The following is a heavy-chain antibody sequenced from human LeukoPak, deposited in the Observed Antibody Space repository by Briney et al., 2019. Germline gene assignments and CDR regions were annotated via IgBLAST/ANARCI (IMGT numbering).Heavy chain of an antibody. J-gene: IGHJ6*02. CDR2: ISGSGGST. D-gene: IGHD3-3*01. CDR1: GFTFSSHV. Sequence: PGGSLRLSCAASGFTFSSHVMSWVRQAPGKGLEWVSVISGSGGSTYYADSVKGRFTISRDNSKNTLYLQMNSLRAEDTAVYYCAKESGRDFWSGYRSAYYYYGMDVWGQGTTVTVSS. CDR3: AKESGRDFWSGYRSAYYYYGMDV. V-gene: IGHV3-23*01.